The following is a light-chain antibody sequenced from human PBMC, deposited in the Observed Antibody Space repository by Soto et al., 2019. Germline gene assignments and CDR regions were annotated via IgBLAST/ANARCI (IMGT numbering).Light chain of an antibody. CDR1: QSVSSY. Sequence: PGERATLSCRASQSVSSYLAWYQQKPVQAPRLLIYDASNRATGIPARFSGSGSGTDFTLTISSLEPEDFAIYYCQQRSNWPPVTFGGGTKVEIK. J-gene: IGKJ4*01. V-gene: IGKV3-11*01. CDR2: DAS. CDR3: QQRSNWPPVT.